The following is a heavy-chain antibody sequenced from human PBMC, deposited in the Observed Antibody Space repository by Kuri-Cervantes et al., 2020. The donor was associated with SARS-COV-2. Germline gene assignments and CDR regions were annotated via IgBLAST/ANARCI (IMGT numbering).Heavy chain of an antibody. Sequence: GGSLRLSCAASAFTFSTYWMTWVRQAPGKGLECVANINQAGSENYYVDTVKGRFNISRDNAKNSLYLQMNSLRAEDTVVDYCGREIVVVPTTVTGSYHYYSMDVWGQGTTVTVSS. J-gene: IGHJ6*02. CDR1: AFTFSTYW. V-gene: IGHV3-7*04. D-gene: IGHD2-2*01. CDR3: GREIVVVPTTVTGSYHYYSMDV. CDR2: INQAGSEN.